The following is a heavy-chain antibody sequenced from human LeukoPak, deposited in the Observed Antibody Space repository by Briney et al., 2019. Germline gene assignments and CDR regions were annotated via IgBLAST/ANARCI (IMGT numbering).Heavy chain of an antibody. Sequence: SETLSLTCTVSGGSISSSSYYWGWIRQPPGKGLEWIGYIYYSGSTNYNPSLKSRVTISVDTSKNQFSLKLSSVTAADTAVYYCARVSTSYFDYWGQGTLVTVSS. CDR1: GGSISSSSYY. J-gene: IGHJ4*02. V-gene: IGHV4-61*05. CDR2: IYYSGST. CDR3: ARVSTSYFDY.